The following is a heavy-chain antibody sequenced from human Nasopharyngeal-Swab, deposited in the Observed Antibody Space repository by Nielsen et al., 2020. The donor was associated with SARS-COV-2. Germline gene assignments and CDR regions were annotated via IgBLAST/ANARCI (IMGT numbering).Heavy chain of an antibody. CDR1: GCTFSSYA. CDR3: ARVGATTFY. CDR2: IIPILGIA. V-gene: IGHV1-69*04. J-gene: IGHJ4*02. Sequence: SVTVSCKASGCTFSSYAISWLRQAPGQGLEWMGRIIPILGIANYAQKFQGRVTITADKSTSTAYMELSSLRSEDTAVYYCARVGATTFYRGQGTLVTVSS. D-gene: IGHD1-26*01.